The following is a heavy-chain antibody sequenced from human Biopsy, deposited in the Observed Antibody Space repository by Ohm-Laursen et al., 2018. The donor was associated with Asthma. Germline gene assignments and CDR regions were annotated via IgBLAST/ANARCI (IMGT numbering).Heavy chain of an antibody. CDR3: ARDVMEWYLPAFDF. CDR1: GFTFRSYA. CDR2: GGSYYDGGLK. V-gene: IGHV3-30-3*01. Sequence: SLRLSCAASGFTFRSYAMHWVRQAPGKGLEWVAVGGSYYDGGLKYYADSVNGRFTVSRDDSKNTPYLQMNSLRPDDTAVYYCARDVMEWYLPAFDFWGQGTLVTVSS. J-gene: IGHJ4*02. D-gene: IGHD3-3*01.